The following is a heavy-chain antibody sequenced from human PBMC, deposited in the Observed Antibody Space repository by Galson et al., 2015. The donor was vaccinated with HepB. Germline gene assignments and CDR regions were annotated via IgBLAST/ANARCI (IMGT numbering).Heavy chain of an antibody. J-gene: IGHJ6*02. Sequence: SVKVSCKASGYTFTSYAMHWVRQAPGQRLEWMGWINAGNGNTKYSQKFQGRVTITRDTSASTAYMELSGLRSEDTAVYYCAREWALDSSSWYRYYYYYGMDVWGQGTTVTVSS. CDR2: INAGNGNT. V-gene: IGHV1-3*01. D-gene: IGHD6-13*01. CDR1: GYTFTSYA. CDR3: AREWALDSSSWYRYYYYYGMDV.